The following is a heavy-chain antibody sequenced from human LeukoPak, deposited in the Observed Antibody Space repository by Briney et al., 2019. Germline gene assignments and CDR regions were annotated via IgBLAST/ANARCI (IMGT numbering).Heavy chain of an antibody. D-gene: IGHD6-19*01. J-gene: IGHJ4*02. V-gene: IGHV1-3*01. CDR2: INAGNGNT. CDR1: GYTFTIYA. CDR3: ARDLRDGSGWPY. Sequence: ASVKVSCKASGYTFTIYAMHCVRQAPGQRLEWMGWINAGNGNTKYSQKFQGRVTITRDTSASTAYMALSSLRSEDTAVYFCARDLRDGSGWPYWGQGTLVTVSS.